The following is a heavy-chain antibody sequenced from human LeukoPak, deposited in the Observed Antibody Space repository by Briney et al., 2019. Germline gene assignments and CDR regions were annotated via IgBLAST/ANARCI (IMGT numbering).Heavy chain of an antibody. CDR3: ARDSDYYDSSGYYL. Sequence: SETLSLTCTVSGYSISSGYYWGWIRQPPGKGLEWIGSIYHSGSTYYNPSLKSRVTISVDTSKNQFSLKLSSVTAADTAVYYCARDSDYYDSSGYYLWGQGTLVTVSS. J-gene: IGHJ4*02. CDR2: IYHSGST. CDR1: GYSISSGYY. V-gene: IGHV4-38-2*02. D-gene: IGHD3-22*01.